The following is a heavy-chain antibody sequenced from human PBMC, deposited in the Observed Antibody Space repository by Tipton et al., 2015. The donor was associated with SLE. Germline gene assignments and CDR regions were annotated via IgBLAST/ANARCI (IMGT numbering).Heavy chain of an antibody. D-gene: IGHD6-13*01. CDR3: ARVPQLVSPPHYLDY. CDR1: GFTFDDYG. J-gene: IGHJ4*02. CDR2: INWNGGST. V-gene: IGHV3-20*04. Sequence: GSLRLSCAASGFTFDDYGMSWVRQAPGKGLEWVSGINWNGGSTGYADSVKGRFTISRDNAKNSLYLQMNSLRAEDTAVYYCARVPQLVSPPHYLDYWGQGTLVTVSS.